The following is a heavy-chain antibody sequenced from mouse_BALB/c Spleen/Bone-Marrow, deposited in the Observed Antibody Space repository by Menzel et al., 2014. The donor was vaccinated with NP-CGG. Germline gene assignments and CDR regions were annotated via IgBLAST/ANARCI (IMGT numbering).Heavy chain of an antibody. J-gene: IGHJ3*01. CDR3: TRSGPGFAY. CDR1: GYTFTSYF. Sequence: VKLVESGAELVKPGASVKLPCKASGYTFTSYFVYWVKQRPGQGLEWIGEINPSSGGTDFNEKFKSKATLTVDKSSSTAYMQLSSLTSEDSAVYYCTRSGPGFAYWGQGTLVTVSA. V-gene: IGHV1S81*02. CDR2: INPSSGGT.